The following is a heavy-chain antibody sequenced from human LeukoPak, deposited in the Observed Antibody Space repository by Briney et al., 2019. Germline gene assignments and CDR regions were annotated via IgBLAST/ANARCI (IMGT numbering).Heavy chain of an antibody. D-gene: IGHD5-12*01. Sequence: ASVKVSCKASGGTFSSYAISWVRQAPGQGLEWMGGIIPIFGTANYAQKFQGRVTITADESTSTAYVELSSLRSEDTAVYYCARKRANVDIVATSEDYYYYYGMDVWGQGTTVTVSS. V-gene: IGHV1-69*13. CDR2: IIPIFGTA. CDR3: ARKRANVDIVATSEDYYYYYGMDV. J-gene: IGHJ6*02. CDR1: GGTFSSYA.